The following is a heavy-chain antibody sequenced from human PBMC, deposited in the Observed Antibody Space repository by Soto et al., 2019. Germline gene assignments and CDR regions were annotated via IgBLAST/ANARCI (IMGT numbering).Heavy chain of an antibody. D-gene: IGHD2-2*01. CDR1: GGTFSSNT. J-gene: IGHJ4*02. CDR3: ARGGCSSTSCTRRYFDY. V-gene: IGHV1-69*02. CDR2: IIPILGIA. Sequence: QVQLVQSGAEVKKPGSSVKVSCKASGGTFSSNTISWVRQAPGQGLEWMGRIIPILGIANYAQKFQGRVTITADKSTSTAYMELSSLRSEDTAVYYCARGGCSSTSCTRRYFDYWGQGTLVTVSS.